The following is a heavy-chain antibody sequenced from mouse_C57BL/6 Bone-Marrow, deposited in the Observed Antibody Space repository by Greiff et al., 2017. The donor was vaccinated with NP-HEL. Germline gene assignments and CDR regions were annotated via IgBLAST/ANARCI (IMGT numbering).Heavy chain of an antibody. CDR1: GYTFTSYW. CDR2: IDPSDSET. J-gene: IGHJ1*03. V-gene: IGHV1-52*01. CDR3: ARSGDMVRYFDV. D-gene: IGHD2-13*01. Sequence: QVQLQQSGAELVRPGSSVKLSCKASGYTFTSYWMHWVKQRPIQGLEWIGNIDPSDSETHYNQKFKDKATLTVDKSSSTAYMQLSSLTSEDSAVYYCARSGDMVRYFDVWGTGTTVTVSS.